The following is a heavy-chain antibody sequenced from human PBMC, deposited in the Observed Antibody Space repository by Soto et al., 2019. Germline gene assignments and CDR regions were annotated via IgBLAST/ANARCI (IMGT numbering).Heavy chain of an antibody. D-gene: IGHD2-8*02. J-gene: IGHJ3*02. Sequence: GSLRLSCAASGFIFTRYSMNWVRQAPGKGLEWVSSISSTTNYIYYGDSVRGRFTISRDTSKNTVYLQMKSLTPGDTAVYYCAKATATGGGAFEIYGQGTKVTVSS. V-gene: IGHV3-21*04. CDR2: ISSTTNYI. CDR3: AKATATGGGAFEI. CDR1: GFIFTRYS.